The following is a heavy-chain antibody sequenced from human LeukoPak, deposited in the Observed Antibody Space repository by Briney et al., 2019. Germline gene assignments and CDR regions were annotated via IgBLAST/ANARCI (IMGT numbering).Heavy chain of an antibody. Sequence: GGSLRLSCAASGFTFSSYSMNWVRQAPGKGLEWVSSISSSSSYIYYADSVKGRFTIPRDNAKNSLYLQMNSLRAEDTAVYYCARVATTVTRPDYWGQGTLVTVSS. CDR1: GFTFSSYS. D-gene: IGHD4-17*01. J-gene: IGHJ4*02. V-gene: IGHV3-21*01. CDR2: ISSSSSYI. CDR3: ARVATTVTRPDY.